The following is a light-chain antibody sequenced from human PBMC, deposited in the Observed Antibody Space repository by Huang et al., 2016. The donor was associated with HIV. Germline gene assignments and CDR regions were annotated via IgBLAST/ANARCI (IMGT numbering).Light chain of an antibody. CDR2: DAS. J-gene: IGKJ1*01. CDR3: QQYNNWPPWT. CDR1: QSVNNK. V-gene: IGKV3-15*01. Sequence: EVVMTQSPVTLSVSPGERATLSCRASQSVNNKLAWFQQKPGQAPRILIHDASIRATGIPDRFSGSGSGTEFTLTISSLQSEDFAVYYCQQYNNWPPWTFGQGTKVEIK.